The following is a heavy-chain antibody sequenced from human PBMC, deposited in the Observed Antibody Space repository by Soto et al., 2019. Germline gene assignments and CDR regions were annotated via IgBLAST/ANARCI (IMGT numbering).Heavy chain of an antibody. Sequence: GAPVKVPRKASGLPFYSYCFSWVRQAPWKGLERIGWISAYNGNTNYAQKLQGRVTMTTDTSTSTAYMELRSLRSDDTAVYYCARVGRDTRFLEWLQTYNWFDPWGQGTLVTVSS. CDR1: GLPFYSYC. J-gene: IGHJ5*02. D-gene: IGHD3-3*01. CDR3: ARVGRDTRFLEWLQTYNWFDP. V-gene: IGHV1-18*01. CDR2: ISAYNGNT.